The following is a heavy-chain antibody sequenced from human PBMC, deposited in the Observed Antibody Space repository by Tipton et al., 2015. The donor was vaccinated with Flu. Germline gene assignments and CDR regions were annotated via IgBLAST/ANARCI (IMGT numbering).Heavy chain of an antibody. Sequence: GLVKPSETLSLTCTVSGGSLSSFYWTWIRQPAGKGLEWIGRIYSSGITKYNPSLKSRVTMSVDTSKNQFSLSLSSVTAADTAVDYCARGSGSGTFVIFDYWGQGTLVAVSS. V-gene: IGHV4-4*07. CDR2: IYSSGIT. J-gene: IGHJ4*02. CDR3: ARGSGSGTFVIFDY. D-gene: IGHD3-10*01. CDR1: GGSLSSFY.